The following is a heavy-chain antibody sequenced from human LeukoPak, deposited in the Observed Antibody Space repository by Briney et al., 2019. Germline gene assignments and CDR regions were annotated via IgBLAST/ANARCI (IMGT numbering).Heavy chain of an antibody. J-gene: IGHJ4*02. Sequence: ASVKVSRKASGYIFTDYYLYWVRQAPGQGLEWMGWISAYNGNTNYAQKLQGRVTMTTDTSTSTAYMEVRSLRSDDTAVYYCARGGPFPSGSSSREYYLDYWGQGTLVTVSS. CDR2: ISAYNGNT. CDR3: ARGGPFPSGSSSREYYLDY. V-gene: IGHV1-18*04. CDR1: GYIFTDYY. D-gene: IGHD6-6*01.